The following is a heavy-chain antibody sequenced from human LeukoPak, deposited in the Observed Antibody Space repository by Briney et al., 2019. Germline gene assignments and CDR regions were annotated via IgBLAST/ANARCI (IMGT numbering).Heavy chain of an antibody. CDR3: ARRSATVVTPEGRDAFDI. Sequence: GESLKISCKGSGYSFTSYWIGWVRQMPGKGLEWMGIIYPGDSDTRYSPSFQGQVTISADKSISTAYLQWSSLKASDTAMYYCARRSATVVTPEGRDAFDIWGQGTMVTVSS. CDR2: IYPGDSDT. D-gene: IGHD4-23*01. CDR1: GYSFTSYW. V-gene: IGHV5-51*01. J-gene: IGHJ3*02.